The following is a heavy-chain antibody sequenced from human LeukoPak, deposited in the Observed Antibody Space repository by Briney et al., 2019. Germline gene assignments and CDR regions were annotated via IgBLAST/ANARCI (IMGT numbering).Heavy chain of an antibody. CDR2: INSDGSST. Sequence: PGGSLRLSCAASVFTYSSYWMHWVRHAPGKGPVWVSRINSDGSSTSYADSVKGRFTISRDNAKNTLYLQMNSLRAEDTAVYYCARDGIAVAEGLDYWGQVTLVTVSS. J-gene: IGHJ4*02. CDR1: VFTYSSYW. CDR3: ARDGIAVAEGLDY. V-gene: IGHV3-74*01. D-gene: IGHD6-19*01.